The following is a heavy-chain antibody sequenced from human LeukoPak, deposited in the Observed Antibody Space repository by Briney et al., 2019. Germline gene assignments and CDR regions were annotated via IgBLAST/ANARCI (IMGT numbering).Heavy chain of an antibody. D-gene: IGHD3-10*01. J-gene: IGHJ4*02. Sequence: KRGESLKISCKGSGYSFTSYWIGWVRQMPGKGLEWMGIIYPGDSDTRYSPSFQGQVTISADKSISTAYLQWSSLKASDTAMYYCARLYTYYYGSGSYYNFDYWGQGTLVTVSS. CDR1: GYSFTSYW. V-gene: IGHV5-51*01. CDR2: IYPGDSDT. CDR3: ARLYTYYYGSGSYYNFDY.